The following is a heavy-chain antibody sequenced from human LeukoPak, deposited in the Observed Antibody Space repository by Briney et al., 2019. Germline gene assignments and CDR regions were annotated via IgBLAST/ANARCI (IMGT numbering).Heavy chain of an antibody. CDR2: IYYSGST. CDR1: GGSISSYY. J-gene: IGHJ6*04. Sequence: SETLSLTCTVSGGSISSYYWSWIRQPPGKGLEWIGYIYYSGSTNYNPSLKSRVTISVDTSKNQFSLKLSSVTAADTAVYYCAGTGYSSSWSSLDVWGKGTTVTISS. CDR3: AGTGYSSSWSSLDV. V-gene: IGHV4-59*01. D-gene: IGHD6-13*01.